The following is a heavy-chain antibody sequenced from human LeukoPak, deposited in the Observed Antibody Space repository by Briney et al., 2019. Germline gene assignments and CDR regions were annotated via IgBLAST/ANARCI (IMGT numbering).Heavy chain of an antibody. CDR1: GFIFNNYA. Sequence: RPGRSLRLSCAGSGFIFNNYAMHWVRQPPGKGLEWVSGISWNSGSIDYADSVKGRFTISRDNAKNSLYLQMNSLRVEDTAFYYCAKDNRRHYTSGPNPDSLHWGQGGLVTVSS. J-gene: IGHJ4*02. V-gene: IGHV3-9*01. CDR3: AKDNRRHYTSGPNPDSLH. CDR2: ISWNSGSI. D-gene: IGHD6-19*01.